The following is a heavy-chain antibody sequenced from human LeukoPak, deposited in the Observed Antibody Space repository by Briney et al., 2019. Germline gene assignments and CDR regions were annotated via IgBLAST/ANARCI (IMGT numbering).Heavy chain of an antibody. Sequence: ASVKVSCKASGYTFTNYYIHWVRQAPGQGLEWMGWINPNSGGTNYAQKFQGRVTMTRDTSISTAYMELSRLRSDDTAVYYCARVGTYYYDSSGYYLFDYWGQGTLVTVSS. CDR3: ARVGTYYYDSSGYYLFDY. CDR1: GYTFTNYY. D-gene: IGHD3-22*01. CDR2: INPNSGGT. J-gene: IGHJ4*02. V-gene: IGHV1-2*02.